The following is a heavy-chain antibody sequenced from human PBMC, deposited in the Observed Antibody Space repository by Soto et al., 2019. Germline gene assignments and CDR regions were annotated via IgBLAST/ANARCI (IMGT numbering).Heavy chain of an antibody. Sequence: GGSLRLSCAASGFTFSSYAMSWVRQAPGKGLEWVSAISGSGGSTYYADSVKGRFTISRDNSKNTLYLQMNSLRAEDTAVYYCEKDGSSGYDFWSGYYTDHYFDYWGQGTLVTVSS. D-gene: IGHD3-3*01. J-gene: IGHJ4*02. CDR2: ISGSGGST. CDR1: GFTFSSYA. CDR3: EKDGSSGYDFWSGYYTDHYFDY. V-gene: IGHV3-23*01.